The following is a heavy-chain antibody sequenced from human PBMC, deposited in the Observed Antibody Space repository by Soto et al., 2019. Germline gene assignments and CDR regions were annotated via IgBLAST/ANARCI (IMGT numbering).Heavy chain of an antibody. CDR3: AKEMGDYYDSSGSWFDP. CDR2: ISGSGDNT. V-gene: IGHV3-23*01. D-gene: IGHD3-22*01. J-gene: IGHJ5*02. Sequence: EVQLLESGGGLVQPGGSLRLSCAASGFTFSSYVMSWVRQAPGKGLEWVSGISGSGDNTYYADSVKGRFTISRDNSKNTLFLQMNSLRAEDTALYFCAKEMGDYYDSSGSWFDPWGQATLVTVSS. CDR1: GFTFSSYV.